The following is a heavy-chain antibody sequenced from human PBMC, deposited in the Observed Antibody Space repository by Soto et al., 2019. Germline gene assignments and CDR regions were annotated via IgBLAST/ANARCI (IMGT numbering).Heavy chain of an antibody. CDR3: AGTYDSRDCRFDY. D-gene: IGHD2-21*02. CDR2: INSRSTNI. J-gene: IGHJ4*02. CDR1: GFTLSTYS. V-gene: IGHV3-48*02. Sequence: SLSWATCGFTLSTYSIDWLRQAPGRGLEWISYINSRSTNIYYADSVRGRFTISRDNAKNSLYLQMNSLRDEDTAVYYCAGTYDSRDCRFDYWGRGALVTVSS.